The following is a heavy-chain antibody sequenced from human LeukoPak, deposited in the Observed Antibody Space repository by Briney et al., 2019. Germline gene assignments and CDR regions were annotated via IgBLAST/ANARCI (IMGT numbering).Heavy chain of an antibody. CDR1: GFTFSNYG. J-gene: IGHJ4*02. V-gene: IGHV3-23*01. CDR3: AKQRGDTAMVTLDY. CDR2: IIDRGGST. D-gene: IGHD5-18*01. Sequence: GSLRLSCAASGFTFSNYGMNWVRQAPGKGLEWVSAIIDRGGSTYYADSVRGRFTISRDNSKNTLYLQMNSLRAEDTAIYYCAKQRGDTAMVTLDYWGLGTLVTVSS.